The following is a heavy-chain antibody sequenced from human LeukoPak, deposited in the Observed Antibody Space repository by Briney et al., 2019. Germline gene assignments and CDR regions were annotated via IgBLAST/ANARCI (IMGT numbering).Heavy chain of an antibody. Sequence: GGSLRLSCAASGFTFSSYSMNWVRQAPGKGLEWVSSISSSSSYIYYAGSVKGRFTNSRDNAKNSLYLQMNSLRAEDTAVYYCARVGRPTDTAMDDFDYWGQGTLVTVS. CDR1: GFTFSSYS. V-gene: IGHV3-21*01. J-gene: IGHJ4*02. D-gene: IGHD5-18*01. CDR3: ARVGRPTDTAMDDFDY. CDR2: ISSSSSYI.